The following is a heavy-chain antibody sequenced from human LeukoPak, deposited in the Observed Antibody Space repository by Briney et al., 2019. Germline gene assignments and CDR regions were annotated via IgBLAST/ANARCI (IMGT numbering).Heavy chain of an antibody. D-gene: IGHD3-10*01. Sequence: GGSLRLSCVASGFTFSTYAMSWVRQAPGKGLEWVSAISGSGGSTYYADSVKGRFTISRDNSKNTLYLQMNSLRAEDTAVYYCAKKGAMVRGVINYYYYYMDVWGKGTTVTVSS. CDR2: ISGSGGST. V-gene: IGHV3-23*01. CDR1: GFTFSTYA. CDR3: AKKGAMVRGVINYYYYYMDV. J-gene: IGHJ6*03.